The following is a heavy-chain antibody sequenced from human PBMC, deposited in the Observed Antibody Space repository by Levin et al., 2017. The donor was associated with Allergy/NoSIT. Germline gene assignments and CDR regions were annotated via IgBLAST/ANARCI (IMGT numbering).Heavy chain of an antibody. V-gene: IGHV4-34*01. CDR2: IHHGGIIT. J-gene: IGHJ3*01. Sequence: PSETLSLTCGVYGGSLSNDWWGWIRQPPGMGLEWIGEIHHGGIITTYNPSLSSRVTMSVDTSKNQFSLNLGSVTAADTAVYFCARYFTVGGIRLDVWGPGTMVTVS. CDR1: GGSLSNDW. D-gene: IGHD2-15*01. CDR3: ARYFTVGGIRLDV.